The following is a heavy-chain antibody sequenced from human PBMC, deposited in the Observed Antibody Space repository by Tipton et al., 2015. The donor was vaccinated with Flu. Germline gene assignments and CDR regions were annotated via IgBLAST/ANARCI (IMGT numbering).Heavy chain of an antibody. V-gene: IGHV1-2*05. Sequence: QSGAEVKKPGASVKVSCKASGYTLTDYYIHWVRQAPGQGLEWMGRINPNSGDTDSAQKFHGRVTMARDTSISIAYMELSSLTSGDTGVYYCARELLTGSVVYYYGMDVWGQGTTVTVSS. CDR2: INPNSGDT. CDR3: ARELLTGSVVYYYGMDV. J-gene: IGHJ6*02. CDR1: GYTLTDYY. D-gene: IGHD3-9*01.